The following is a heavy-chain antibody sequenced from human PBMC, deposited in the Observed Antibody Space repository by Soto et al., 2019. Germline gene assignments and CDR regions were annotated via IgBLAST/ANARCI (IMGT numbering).Heavy chain of an antibody. V-gene: IGHV4-61*01. D-gene: IGHD3-22*01. J-gene: IGHJ4*02. CDR2: IYYSGST. Sequence: LSLTCTVSGGSVSSGSYYWSWIRQPPGKGLEWIGYIYYSGSTNYNPSLKSRVTISVDTSKNQFSLKLSSVTAADTAVYYCARDQGRYYDSSGYYDYWGQGTLVTVSS. CDR3: ARDQGRYYDSSGYYDY. CDR1: GGSVSSGSYY.